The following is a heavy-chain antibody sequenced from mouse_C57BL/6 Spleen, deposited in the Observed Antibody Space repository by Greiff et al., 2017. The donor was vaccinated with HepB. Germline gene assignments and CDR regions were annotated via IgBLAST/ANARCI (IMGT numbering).Heavy chain of an antibody. CDR2: ISSGGDYI. Sequence: EVQRVESGEGLVKPGGSLKLSCAASGFTFSSYAMSWVRQTPEKRLEWVAYISSGGDYIYYADTVKGRFTISRDNARNTLYLQMSSLKSEDTAMYYCTRGGYGSSPYYYAMDYWGQGTSVTVSS. CDR1: GFTFSSYA. J-gene: IGHJ4*01. CDR3: TRGGYGSSPYYYAMDY. D-gene: IGHD1-1*01. V-gene: IGHV5-9-1*02.